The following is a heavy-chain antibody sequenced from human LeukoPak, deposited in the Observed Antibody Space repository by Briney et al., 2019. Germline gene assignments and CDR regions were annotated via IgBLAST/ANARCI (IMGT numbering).Heavy chain of an antibody. D-gene: IGHD3-3*01. J-gene: IGHJ4*02. V-gene: IGHV3-23*01. CDR1: GFTFSSYA. CDR3: AKSSLRFLEWLNDY. Sequence: GGSLRLSCAASGFTFSSYAMSWVRQAPGKGLEWVSAISGSGGSTYYADSVKGRFTISRDNSKNTLYLQMNSLRAEDTAVYYCAKSSLRFLEWLNDYWGQGTLVTVSS. CDR2: ISGSGGST.